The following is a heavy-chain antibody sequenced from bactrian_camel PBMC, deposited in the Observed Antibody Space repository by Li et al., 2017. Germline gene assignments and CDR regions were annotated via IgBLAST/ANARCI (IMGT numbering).Heavy chain of an antibody. D-gene: IGHD5*01. Sequence: HVQLVESGGDSVQSGGSLRLSCEVSGDNLDNVCLAWFRQPPGKGLEWVSTISGSGRSTYYANSVKGRFTISRDNAKNTVYLQMNSLSPEDTAMYYCAAAPSFGLEHGLDLPFTLWGHGTQVTVS. CDR2: ISGSGRST. CDR1: GDNLDNVC. V-gene: IGHV3S1*01. J-gene: IGHJ4*01. CDR3: AAAPSFGLEHGLDLPFTL.